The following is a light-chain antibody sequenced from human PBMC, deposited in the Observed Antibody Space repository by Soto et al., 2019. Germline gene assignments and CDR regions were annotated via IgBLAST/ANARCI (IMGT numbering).Light chain of an antibody. CDR3: QQFSQWPPWT. Sequence: EIVMIQSPDTLSVGPGERATISSRASQSISSNLAWYQQKPGQAPRLLIYGATTRATGVPARFIGSGSGTQFTLTINSLQSEDLGLYFCQQFSQWPPWTFGQGTKVEI. V-gene: IGKV3-15*01. CDR1: QSISSN. CDR2: GAT. J-gene: IGKJ1*01.